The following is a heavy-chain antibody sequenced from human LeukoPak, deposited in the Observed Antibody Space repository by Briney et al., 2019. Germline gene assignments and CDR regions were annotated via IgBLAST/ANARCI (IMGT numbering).Heavy chain of an antibody. CDR2: ISGSGGST. CDR3: AKDYDLLYSGPFWFDP. Sequence: PGGSLGLSCAASGFTFSSYAMSWVRQAPGKGLEWVSAISGSGGSTYYADSVKGRFTISRDNSKNTLYLQMNSLRAEDTAVYYCAKDYDLLYSGPFWFDPWGQGTLVTVSS. CDR1: GFTFSSYA. V-gene: IGHV3-23*01. D-gene: IGHD2-8*01. J-gene: IGHJ5*02.